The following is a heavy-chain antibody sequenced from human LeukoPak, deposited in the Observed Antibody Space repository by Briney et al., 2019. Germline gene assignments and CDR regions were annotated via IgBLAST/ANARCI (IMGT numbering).Heavy chain of an antibody. CDR3: AKALWTYGEYSPFDY. Sequence: PGGSLRLSCAASGFTFSSYAMSWVRQAPGKGLEWVSAISGSGGSAYYADSVKGRFTISRDNSKNTLYLQMNSLRAEDTAVYYCAKALWTYGEYSPFDYWGQGTLVTVSS. CDR2: ISGSGGSA. CDR1: GFTFSSYA. J-gene: IGHJ4*02. V-gene: IGHV3-23*01. D-gene: IGHD4-17*01.